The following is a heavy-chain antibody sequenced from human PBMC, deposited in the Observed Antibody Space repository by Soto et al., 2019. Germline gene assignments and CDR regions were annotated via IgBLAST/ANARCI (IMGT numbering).Heavy chain of an antibody. CDR1: GFGFGSSW. V-gene: IGHV3-74*01. CDR2: INSAGSST. Sequence: GGSLRLSCVVSGFGFGSSWMHWVRQAPGKGLVWVSRINSAGSSTNYADSVTGRFTTSRDNAKNMLYLQMNSLRVEDTALYYCVTGLSGYWGQGTLVTAPQ. CDR3: VTGLSGY. J-gene: IGHJ4*02.